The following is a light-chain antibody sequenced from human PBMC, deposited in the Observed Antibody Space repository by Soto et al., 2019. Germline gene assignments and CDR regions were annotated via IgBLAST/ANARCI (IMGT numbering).Light chain of an antibody. V-gene: IGLV2-14*01. CDR2: DVT. CDR3: SSYTSSNTLV. CDR1: SSDVGGYNY. J-gene: IGLJ1*01. Sequence: QSVLTQPASVSGSPGQSITISCTGTSSDVGGYNYVSWYQQHPGKVPKLMIYDVTDRPSGVSDRFSGSKSGNTASLTISGLQPEDEADYYCSSYTSSNTLVFGTGTKLTVL.